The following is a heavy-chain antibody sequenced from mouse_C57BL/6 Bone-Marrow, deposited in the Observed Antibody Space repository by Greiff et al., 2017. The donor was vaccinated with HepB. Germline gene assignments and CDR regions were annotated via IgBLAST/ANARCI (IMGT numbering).Heavy chain of an antibody. CDR2: IYPGSGNT. J-gene: IGHJ2*01. Sequence: QVQLQQSGPELVKPGASVKISCKASGYSFTSYYIHWVKQRPGQGLEWIGWIYPGSGNTKYNEKFKGKATLTADTSSSTAYMQLSSLTSEDSAVYYCASPPITTVVAPFDYWGQGTTLTVSS. V-gene: IGHV1-66*01. CDR3: ASPPITTVVAPFDY. D-gene: IGHD1-1*01. CDR1: GYSFTSYY.